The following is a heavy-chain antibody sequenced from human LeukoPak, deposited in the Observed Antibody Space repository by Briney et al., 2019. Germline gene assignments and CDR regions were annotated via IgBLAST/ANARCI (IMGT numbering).Heavy chain of an antibody. Sequence: ASVKVSFTASGYTFTGYYMHWVRQAPGQGLEWMGWINPNSGGTNYAQKFQGWVTMTRDTSISTAYMELSRLRSDDTAVYYCARDSPNCSGGSCFDYWGQGTLVTVSS. CDR2: INPNSGGT. D-gene: IGHD2-15*01. J-gene: IGHJ4*02. CDR1: GYTFTGYY. V-gene: IGHV1-2*04. CDR3: ARDSPNCSGGSCFDY.